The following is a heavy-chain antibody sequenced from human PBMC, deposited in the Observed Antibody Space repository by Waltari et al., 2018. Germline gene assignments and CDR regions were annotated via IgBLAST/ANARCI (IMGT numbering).Heavy chain of an antibody. Sequence: QVQLVESGGGVVQPGRSLRLSCAASDCTFSSYPMHWVRQAPGKGLEWVAVISYNERNIYYVDSVKGRFIISRDNSKKMLYLQMNSLRTEDTAVYYCARDYCDRTNCHGMDVWGQGTTVTVSS. CDR3: ARDYCDRTNCHGMDV. V-gene: IGHV3-30*04. D-gene: IGHD3-22*01. CDR1: DCTFSSYP. J-gene: IGHJ6*02. CDR2: ISYNERNI.